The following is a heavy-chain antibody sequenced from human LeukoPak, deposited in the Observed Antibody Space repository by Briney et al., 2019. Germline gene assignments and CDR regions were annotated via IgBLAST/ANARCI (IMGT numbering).Heavy chain of an antibody. Sequence: GGSLRLSCAASGFTFSSYEMNWVRQAPGKGLEWISYITIDGDTIYYADSVKGRFTISRDNAKNSLYLQMNSLRAEDTAVYYCARESLYSSRHPSWFDPWGQGTLVTVSS. CDR3: ARESLYSSRHPSWFDP. CDR2: ITIDGDTI. V-gene: IGHV3-48*03. D-gene: IGHD6-13*01. CDR1: GFTFSSYE. J-gene: IGHJ5*02.